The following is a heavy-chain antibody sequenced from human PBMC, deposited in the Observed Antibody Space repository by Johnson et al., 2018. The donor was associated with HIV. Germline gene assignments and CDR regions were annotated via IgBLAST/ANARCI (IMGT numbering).Heavy chain of an antibody. CDR1: GFTFSDYY. Sequence: QMQLVESGGGLGKPGGSLRLSCAGSGFTFSDYYMNWLRQAPGKGLEWVSYISSTGSTIYYADSVKGRFTISRDNAKRSLYLQMNSLRAGDTAVYYGARARDSWSSGGRSRDNAFDIWGQGTMVTVSS. V-gene: IGHV3-11*01. D-gene: IGHD6-19*01. J-gene: IGHJ3*02. CDR2: ISSTGSTI. CDR3: ARARDSWSSGGRSRDNAFDI.